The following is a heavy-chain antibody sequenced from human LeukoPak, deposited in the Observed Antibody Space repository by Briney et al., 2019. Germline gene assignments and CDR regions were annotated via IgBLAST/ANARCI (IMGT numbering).Heavy chain of an antibody. CDR1: GYTFTSYY. D-gene: IGHD4-17*01. CDR2: INPSGGST. CDR3: ARGWKTMTTVRAFDP. V-gene: IGHV1-46*01. Sequence: ASVKVSCKASGYTFTSYYMHWVRQAPGQGLEWMGIINPSGGSTSYAQKFQGRVTLTRNTSITTAYMELRSLRSDDTAVYYCARGWKTMTTVRAFDPWGQGTLVTVSS. J-gene: IGHJ5*02.